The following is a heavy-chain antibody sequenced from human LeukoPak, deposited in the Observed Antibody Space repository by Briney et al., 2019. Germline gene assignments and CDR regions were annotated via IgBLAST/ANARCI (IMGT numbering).Heavy chain of an antibody. Sequence: SQTLSLTCTVSGGSISSGSYYWSWIRQPAGKGLEWIGRIYTSGSTNYSPSLKSRVTISVDTSKNQFSLKLSSVTAADTAVYYCARSPDLRLRNDAFDIWGQGTMVTVSS. J-gene: IGHJ3*02. V-gene: IGHV4-61*02. CDR1: GGSISSGSYY. CDR3: ARSPDLRLRNDAFDI. D-gene: IGHD2-2*01. CDR2: IYTSGST.